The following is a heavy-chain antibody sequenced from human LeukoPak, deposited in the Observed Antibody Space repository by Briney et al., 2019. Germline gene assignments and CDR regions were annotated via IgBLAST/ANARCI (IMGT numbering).Heavy chain of an antibody. CDR2: ISGSGGAT. D-gene: IGHD2-2*02. Sequence: GGSLRLSCAASGFTFSGSGMHWVRQAPGKGLEWVSGISGSGGATYYADSVKGRFTISRDNSKNTLYLQMNSLRAEDTAVYYCAKDLRYCSSTSCYTVGAFDIWGQGTMVTVSS. V-gene: IGHV3-NL1*01. CDR3: AKDLRYCSSTSCYTVGAFDI. J-gene: IGHJ3*02. CDR1: GFTFSGSG.